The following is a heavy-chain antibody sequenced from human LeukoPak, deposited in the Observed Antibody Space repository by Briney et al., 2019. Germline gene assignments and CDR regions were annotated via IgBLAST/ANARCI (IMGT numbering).Heavy chain of an antibody. D-gene: IGHD3-22*01. V-gene: IGHV1-2*02. Sequence: ASVKVSCKASGYTFTGYYMHWVRQAPGQGLEWMGWINPNSGGTNYAQKFQGRVTMTRDTSISTAYMELSRLRSDDTAVYYCARAGIWDYSDTSGYHNGAFDIWGQGTMVTVSS. J-gene: IGHJ3*02. CDR1: GYTFTGYY. CDR3: ARAGIWDYSDTSGYHNGAFDI. CDR2: INPNSGGT.